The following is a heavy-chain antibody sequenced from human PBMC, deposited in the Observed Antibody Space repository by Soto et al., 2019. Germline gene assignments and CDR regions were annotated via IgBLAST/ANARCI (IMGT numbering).Heavy chain of an antibody. Sequence: EAQLVESGGGLVQPGGSLRLSCAASEFTFSSYSMNWVRQAPGKGLEWISYISSSSSTIYYADSVRGRFTIPRDNAKNSLYLQLNSLRDEDTAVYYCARDSPPGWLFDYWGQGTLVTVSS. CDR1: EFTFSSYS. V-gene: IGHV3-48*02. CDR2: ISSSSSTI. J-gene: IGHJ4*02. CDR3: ARDSPPGWLFDY. D-gene: IGHD6-19*01.